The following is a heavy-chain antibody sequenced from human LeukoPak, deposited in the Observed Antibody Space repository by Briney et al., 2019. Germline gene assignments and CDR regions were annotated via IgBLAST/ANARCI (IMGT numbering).Heavy chain of an antibody. CDR1: GYTFTGYY. CDR3: ASRRGIAVAGYYFDY. D-gene: IGHD6-19*01. CDR2: INPNSGGT. J-gene: IGHJ4*02. Sequence: ASVKVSCKASGYTFTGYYMHWVRQAPGQGLEWMGWINPNSGGTNYAQKLQGRVTMTTDTSTSTAYMELRSLRSDDTAVYYCASRRGIAVAGYYFDYWGQGTLVTVSS. V-gene: IGHV1-2*02.